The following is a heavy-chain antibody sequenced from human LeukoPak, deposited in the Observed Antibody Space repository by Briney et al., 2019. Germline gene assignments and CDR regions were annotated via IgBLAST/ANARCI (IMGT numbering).Heavy chain of an antibody. CDR3: ARCRYYYYYMDV. J-gene: IGHJ6*03. Sequence: ASVKVSCKASGGTFSSYTLNWVRQAPGQGLEWMGGITPIFGSSNYAQKFQGRVTMTRDTSTSTVYMELSSLRSEDTAVYYCARCRYYYYYMDVWGKGTTVTISS. D-gene: IGHD2-15*01. CDR1: GGTFSSYT. CDR2: ITPIFGSS. V-gene: IGHV1-69*05.